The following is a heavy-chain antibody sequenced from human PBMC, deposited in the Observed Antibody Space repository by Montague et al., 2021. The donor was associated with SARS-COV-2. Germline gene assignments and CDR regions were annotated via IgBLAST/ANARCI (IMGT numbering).Heavy chain of an antibody. CDR1: GGSFSGYY. D-gene: IGHD5-18*01. CDR2: IYYSGST. V-gene: IGHV4-59*01. CDR3: AGGSYGPDAFDI. Sequence: SETLSLTCAVYGGSFSGYYWSWIRQPPGKGLEWIGYIYYSGSTNYNPSLKSRVTISLDTSKNQFSLKLNSVTAADTAVYYCAGGSYGPDAFDIWAKGQWSPSLQ. J-gene: IGHJ3*02.